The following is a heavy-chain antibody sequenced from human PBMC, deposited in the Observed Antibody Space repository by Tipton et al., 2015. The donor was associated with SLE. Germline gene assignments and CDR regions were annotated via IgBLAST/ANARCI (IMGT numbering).Heavy chain of an antibody. J-gene: IGHJ4*02. Sequence: SLRLSCAASGFIFSSYSVNWVRQAPGKGLEWVSSIDRSSYIYYAHSVKGRFTISRDNSNNTQYLQMNSLRAEDTAVYYCARDLGEYQLLLFYWGQGTLVTVSS. V-gene: IGHV3-21*01. CDR3: ARDLGEYQLLLFY. D-gene: IGHD2-2*01. CDR1: GFIFSSYS. CDR2: IDRSSYI.